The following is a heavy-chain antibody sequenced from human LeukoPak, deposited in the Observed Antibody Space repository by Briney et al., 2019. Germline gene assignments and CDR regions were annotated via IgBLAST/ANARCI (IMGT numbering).Heavy chain of an antibody. J-gene: IGHJ4*02. CDR3: ARSDYDLLTGYFFDY. CDR2: IYYSGST. CDR1: GGSISSYY. Sequence: PSETLSFTCTVSGGSISSYYWSWIRQPPGKGLEWIGYIYYSGSTNYNPSLKSRVTISVDTSKNQFSLKLSSVTAADTAVYYCARSDYDLLTGYFFDYWGQGTLVTVSS. D-gene: IGHD3-9*01. V-gene: IGHV4-59*01.